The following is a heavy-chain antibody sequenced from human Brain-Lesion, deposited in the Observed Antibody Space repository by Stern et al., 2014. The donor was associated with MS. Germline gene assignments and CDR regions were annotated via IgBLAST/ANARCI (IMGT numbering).Heavy chain of an antibody. CDR1: GGSISRGGYY. J-gene: IGHJ5*02. CDR3: ARVGVYVQTGWFDP. V-gene: IGHV4-31*03. D-gene: IGHD2-8*01. CDR2: IHYSGST. Sequence: VQLVESGPGLVKPSQTLSLTCPVSGGSISRGGYYLSWIRQPPGKGLEWSGYIHYSGSTYYNSALKSRVTISRDTSKNQFSLNLNSVTAADTAVYYCARVGVYVQTGWFDPWGQGALVTVSS.